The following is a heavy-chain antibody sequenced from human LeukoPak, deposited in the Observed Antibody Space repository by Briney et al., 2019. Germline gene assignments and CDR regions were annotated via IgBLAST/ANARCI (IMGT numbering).Heavy chain of an antibody. V-gene: IGHV3-30*03. J-gene: IGHJ4*02. Sequence: QPGRSLILSCAASGFTFSSYGMHWVRQAPGKGLEWVAVISYDGSNKYYADSVKGRFTISRDNSKNTLYLQMNSLRAEDTAVYYCARDRRYSGSSQLGYWGQGTLVTVSS. CDR1: GFTFSSYG. D-gene: IGHD1-26*01. CDR2: ISYDGSNK. CDR3: ARDRRYSGSSQLGY.